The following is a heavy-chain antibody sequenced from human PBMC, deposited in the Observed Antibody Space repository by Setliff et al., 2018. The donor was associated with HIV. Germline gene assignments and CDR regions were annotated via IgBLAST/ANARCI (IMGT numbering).Heavy chain of an antibody. J-gene: IGHJ5*01. Sequence: PSETLSLTCTVSGDSIDSPSFYWGWIRQSPGMGLEWIASIYYRGTTYYNPSLKSRVTVSLDTSKNQFSLTLTSMTATDTAVYYCARHLTGRLFDSWGQGTLVTVSS. CDR3: ARHLTGRLFDS. CDR2: IYYRGTT. V-gene: IGHV4-39*01. CDR1: GDSIDSPSFY.